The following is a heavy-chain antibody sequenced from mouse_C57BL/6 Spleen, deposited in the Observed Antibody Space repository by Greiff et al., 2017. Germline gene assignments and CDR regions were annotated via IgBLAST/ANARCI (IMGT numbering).Heavy chain of an antibody. CDR2: IYPGDGDT. CDR1: GYAFSSSW. V-gene: IGHV1-82*01. D-gene: IGHD1-1*01. CDR3: ASDYYGSSYEGYFDV. Sequence: QVQLQQSGPELVKPGASVKISCKASGYAFSSSWMNWVKQRPGKGLEWIGRIYPGDGDTNYNGKFKGKATLTADKSSSTAYMQLSSLTSEDSAVYFWASDYYGSSYEGYFDVWGTGTTVTVSS. J-gene: IGHJ1*03.